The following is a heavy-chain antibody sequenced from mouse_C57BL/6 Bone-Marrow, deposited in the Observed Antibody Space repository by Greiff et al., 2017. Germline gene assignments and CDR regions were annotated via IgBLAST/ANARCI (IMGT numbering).Heavy chain of an antibody. CDR2: IYPGDGDT. Sequence: QVQLQQSGPELVKPGASVKISCKASGYAFSSSWMNWVKQRPGKGLEWIGRIYPGDGDTNYNGKFKGKAKLTADKSSSTAYMQLSSLTSEDSAVDFCARAEDPEAMEDWGQGTSVTVSS. CDR3: ARAEDPEAMED. J-gene: IGHJ4*01. CDR1: GYAFSSSW. V-gene: IGHV1-82*01.